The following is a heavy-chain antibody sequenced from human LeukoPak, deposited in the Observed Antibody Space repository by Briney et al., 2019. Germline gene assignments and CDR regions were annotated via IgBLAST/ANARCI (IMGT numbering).Heavy chain of an antibody. J-gene: IGHJ4*02. CDR1: GFTFSSYA. D-gene: IGHD1-26*01. CDR2: ISGSGGST. CDR3: AKDVVGAINYFDY. Sequence: PGGSLRLSCAASGFTFSSYAMSWVRQAPGKRLEWVSAISGSGGSTYYADSVKGRFTISRDNSKNTLYLQMNSLRAEDTAVYYCAKDVVGAINYFDYWGQGTLVTVSS. V-gene: IGHV3-23*01.